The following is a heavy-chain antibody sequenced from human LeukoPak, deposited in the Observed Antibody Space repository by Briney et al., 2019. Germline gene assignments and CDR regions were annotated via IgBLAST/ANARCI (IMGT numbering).Heavy chain of an antibody. CDR3: ARGTKRDFDY. Sequence: GGSLRLSCAASGFTFSSYEMNWVRQAPGKGLEWVSYISSSGSTIYYADSVKGRFTISRDNAKNSLYLQMNSLRAEDTAVYYCARGTKRDFDYWGQGTLVTVSS. J-gene: IGHJ4*02. CDR2: ISSSGSTI. D-gene: IGHD3-3*01. CDR1: GFTFSSYE. V-gene: IGHV3-48*03.